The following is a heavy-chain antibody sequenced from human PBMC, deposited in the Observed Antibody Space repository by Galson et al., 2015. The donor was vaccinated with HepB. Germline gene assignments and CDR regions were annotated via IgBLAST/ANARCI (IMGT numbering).Heavy chain of an antibody. Sequence: SLRLSCAASGFTFSNAWMSWVRQAPGKGLEWVGRIKSKTDGGTTDYAAPVKGRFTISRDDSKNTLYLQMNSLKTEDTAVYYCTTGSGYYSEAHFDYWGQGTLVTVSS. CDR1: GFTFSNAW. CDR3: TTGSGYYSEAHFDY. V-gene: IGHV3-15*01. J-gene: IGHJ4*02. D-gene: IGHD3-22*01. CDR2: IKSKTDGGTT.